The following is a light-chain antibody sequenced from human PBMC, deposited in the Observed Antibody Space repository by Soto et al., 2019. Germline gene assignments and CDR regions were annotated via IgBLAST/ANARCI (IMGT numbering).Light chain of an antibody. Sequence: QSVLTQPPSASGSPGQSVTISWTGTSSDVGGYNYVSWYQQHPGKAPKLMIYEVTKRPSGVPDRFSGSKSDNTASLTVSGLQAEDEADYYCSSYAGSNNVVFGGGTKLTVL. V-gene: IGLV2-8*01. CDR1: SSDVGGYNY. CDR3: SSYAGSNNVV. J-gene: IGLJ2*01. CDR2: EVT.